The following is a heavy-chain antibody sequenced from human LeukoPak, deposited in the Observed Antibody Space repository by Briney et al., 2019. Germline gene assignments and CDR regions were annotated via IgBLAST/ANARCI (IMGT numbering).Heavy chain of an antibody. Sequence: GESLKISFKGSGYSFTSYWIGWVRQMPGKGLEWTGIIYPGDSDTRYSPSFQGQVTISADKSISTAYLQWSSLKASDTAMYYCAMGLNNYYDSSGLDYWGQGTLVTVSS. CDR2: IYPGDSDT. J-gene: IGHJ4*02. V-gene: IGHV5-51*01. D-gene: IGHD3-22*01. CDR1: GYSFTSYW. CDR3: AMGLNNYYDSSGLDY.